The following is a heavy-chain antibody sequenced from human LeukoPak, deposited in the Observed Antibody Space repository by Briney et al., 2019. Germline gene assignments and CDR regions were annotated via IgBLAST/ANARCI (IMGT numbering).Heavy chain of an antibody. J-gene: IGHJ4*02. D-gene: IGHD2-21*02. CDR1: GSSISSGDKY. CDR3: ARVTRWAGLDF. CDR2: TYYSGST. V-gene: IGHV4-30-4*01. Sequence: PSQTLSLTCNVSGSSISSGDKYWSWIRQPPGKGLEWIGYTYYSGSTYYNPSLKSRLTISVDTSENQFSLHLTSVTAADTAVYFCARVTRWAGLDFWGQGTLVTVSS.